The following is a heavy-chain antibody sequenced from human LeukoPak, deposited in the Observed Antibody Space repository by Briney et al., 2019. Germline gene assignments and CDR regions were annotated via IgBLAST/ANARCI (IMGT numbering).Heavy chain of an antibody. D-gene: IGHD4-23*01. CDR1: GFTPSDSY. V-gene: IGHV3-11*06. Sequence: GGSLRLSCAASGFTPSDSYMSCMRHAPGKGLEWVSYISDSSGYTNYADSVKGRFTISRDNAKKSLYLQMNRLRAEDTAVYYCTRGIRLTSVVEYLFWGQGTLVTVSS. CDR3: TRGIRLTSVVEYLF. J-gene: IGHJ4*02. CDR2: ISDSSGYT.